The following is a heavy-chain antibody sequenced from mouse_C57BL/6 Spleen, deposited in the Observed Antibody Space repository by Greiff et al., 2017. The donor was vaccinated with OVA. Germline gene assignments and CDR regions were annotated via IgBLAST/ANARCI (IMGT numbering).Heavy chain of an antibody. D-gene: IGHD6-1*01. CDR2: INPSNGGT. V-gene: IGHV1-53*01. CDR3: AISGLGASAWFAY. CDR1: GYTFTSYW. Sequence: QVQLQQSGPELVKPGASVKLSCTASGYTFTSYWMHWVKQRPGQGLEWIGNINPSNGGTNYNEKFQSTATLNVDTAYSTAYMQLICLTSEVSAVDYCAISGLGASAWFAYWGQGTLVTVSA. J-gene: IGHJ3*01.